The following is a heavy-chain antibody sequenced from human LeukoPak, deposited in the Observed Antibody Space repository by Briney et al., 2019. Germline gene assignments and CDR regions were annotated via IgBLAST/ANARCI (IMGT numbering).Heavy chain of an antibody. V-gene: IGHV3-48*02. D-gene: IGHD3-10*01. CDR1: GFTFRIYT. CDR2: INGNSGSI. Sequence: GGSLRLSCAASGFTFRIYTMNWVRQAPGKGLEWIAYINGNSGSIYYADSVKGRFTISRDNAKNSLYLQMNSLRDDDTAVYYCARGREFSVWGQGTLVTVSS. CDR3: ARGREFSV. J-gene: IGHJ4*02.